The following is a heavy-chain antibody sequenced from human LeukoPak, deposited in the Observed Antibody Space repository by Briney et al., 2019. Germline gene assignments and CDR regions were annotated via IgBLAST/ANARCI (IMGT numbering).Heavy chain of an antibody. CDR2: IKGDGSEK. Sequence: GGSLRLSCAASGFTFSDYWMSWVRQAPGKGLEWVANIKGDGSEKYYVDSVKDRFTISRDNAKNSLFLQMDSLRAEDTAVYYCASDKQVGPSLFDNWGQGTLVTVSS. D-gene: IGHD1-26*01. V-gene: IGHV3-7*01. J-gene: IGHJ4*02. CDR3: ASDKQVGPSLFDN. CDR1: GFTFSDYW.